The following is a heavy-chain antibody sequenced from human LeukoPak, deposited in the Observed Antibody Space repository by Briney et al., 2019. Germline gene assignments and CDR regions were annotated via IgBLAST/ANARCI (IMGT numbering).Heavy chain of an antibody. J-gene: IGHJ3*02. CDR2: INPNSGGT. D-gene: IGHD2-2*01. V-gene: IGHV1-2*02. Sequence: ASVKVSCKASGYTFTGYYMHWVRQAPGQGLEWMGWINPNSGGTNYAQKFQGRVTTTRDTSISTAYMELSRLRSDDTAVYYCARTGGSDIVVVPAASRAFDIWGQGTMVTVSS. CDR3: ARTGGSDIVVVPAASRAFDI. CDR1: GYTFTGYY.